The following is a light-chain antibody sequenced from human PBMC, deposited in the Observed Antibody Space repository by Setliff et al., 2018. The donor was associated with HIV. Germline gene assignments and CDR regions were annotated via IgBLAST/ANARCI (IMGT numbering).Light chain of an antibody. Sequence: QSVMTRPPSVSAAPGQKVTISCSGSSPNIGNNYVSWYQQLPGTAPKVLIYDNNKRPSGIPDRFSGSKSGTSATLGITGLQTGYEAEYYCGTWDSSLRAVVFGGGTQLTVL. V-gene: IGLV1-51*01. J-gene: IGLJ2*01. CDR1: SPNIGNNY. CDR3: GTWDSSLRAVV. CDR2: DNN.